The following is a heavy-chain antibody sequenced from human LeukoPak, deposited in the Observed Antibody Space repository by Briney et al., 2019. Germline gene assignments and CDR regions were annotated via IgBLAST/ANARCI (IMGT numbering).Heavy chain of an antibody. J-gene: IGHJ4*02. V-gene: IGHV5-51*01. CDR3: ARGPPSRYCTNGICVNYLDY. CDR2: IHPGYSDT. CDR1: GYSFTSYW. Sequence: GESLKISCKGSGYSFTSYWIGWVRQMPGKGLEWMGIIHPGYSDTRISPSFQGQVTISVDKSISTAYLQWSSLKASDTAMYYCARGPPSRYCTNGICVNYLDYWGQGTLVTVSS. D-gene: IGHD2-8*01.